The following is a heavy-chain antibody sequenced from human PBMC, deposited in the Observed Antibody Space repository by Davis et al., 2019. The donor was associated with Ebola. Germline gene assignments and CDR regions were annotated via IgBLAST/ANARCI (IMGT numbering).Heavy chain of an antibody. CDR2: IKQDGSEK. CDR3: ARDVLGLYGMDL. CDR1: GFSFDTHW. V-gene: IGHV3-7*03. Sequence: GESLKISCVDSGFSFDTHWMNWVRQVPGKGLEWVANIKQDGSEKNYVDSVRGRFIISRDNAKNSLYLQMNSLRAEDTAVYYCARDVLGLYGMDLWGQGTTVTVSS. D-gene: IGHD6-19*01. J-gene: IGHJ6*02.